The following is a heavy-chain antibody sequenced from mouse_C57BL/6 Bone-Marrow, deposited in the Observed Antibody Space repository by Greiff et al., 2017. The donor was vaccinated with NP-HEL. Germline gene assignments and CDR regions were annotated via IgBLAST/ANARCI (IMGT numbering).Heavy chain of an antibody. V-gene: IGHV14-4*01. D-gene: IGHD1-1*01. CDR2: IDPENGDT. Sequence: VQLQQSGAELVRPGASVKLSCTASGFNIKDDYMHWVKQRPEQGLEWIGWIDPENGDTEYASKFQGKATITADTSSNTAYLQLSSLTSEDTAVYYCTTGGSSLYYFDYWGQGTTLTVSS. CDR1: GFNIKDDY. CDR3: TTGGSSLYYFDY. J-gene: IGHJ2*01.